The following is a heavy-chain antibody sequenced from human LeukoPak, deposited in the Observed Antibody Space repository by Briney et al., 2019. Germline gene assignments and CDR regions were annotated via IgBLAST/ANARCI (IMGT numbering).Heavy chain of an antibody. J-gene: IGHJ4*02. Sequence: SETLSLTCTVSGGSISSSSYYWGWIRQPPGKGLEWIGSIYYSGSTYYNPSLKSRVTISVDTSKNQFSLKLSSVTAADPAVYYCARLKGHDSSGYYYPSWGQGTLVTVSS. V-gene: IGHV4-39*01. CDR3: ARLKGHDSSGYYYPS. D-gene: IGHD3-22*01. CDR2: IYYSGST. CDR1: GGSISSSSYY.